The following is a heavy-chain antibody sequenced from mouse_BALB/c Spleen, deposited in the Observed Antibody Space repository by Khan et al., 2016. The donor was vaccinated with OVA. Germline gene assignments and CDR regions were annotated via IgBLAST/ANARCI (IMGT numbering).Heavy chain of an antibody. CDR2: IDPNTDYT. Sequence: QVQLKESGAELAKPGASVNMSCKASGYTFPTYWMHWIKQRPGQGLEWIGHIDPNTDYTEYNQKFKDKATLTTDKSSSTAYMQLSSLTSEDSAVYDCARREQYGIFAYWGQGTLVTVSA. CDR1: GYTFPTYW. V-gene: IGHV1-7*01. D-gene: IGHD2-1*01. CDR3: ARREQYGIFAY. J-gene: IGHJ3*01.